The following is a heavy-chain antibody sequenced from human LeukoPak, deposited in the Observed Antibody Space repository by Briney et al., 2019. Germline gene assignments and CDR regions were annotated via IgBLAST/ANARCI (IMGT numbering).Heavy chain of an antibody. CDR1: GDTFSNFV. CDR2: IIPKFDLT. Sequence: SVKVSCKTSGDTFSNFVISWVRQAPGQGLEWMARIIPKFDLTKIAQKFEGRVTITADTSTSTVYLELSNVRSDDTAIYYCTRDQNVRGVAAGMEGWFDPWGQGTL. CDR3: TRDQNVRGVAAGMEGWFDP. J-gene: IGHJ5*02. V-gene: IGHV1-69*04. D-gene: IGHD1-1*01.